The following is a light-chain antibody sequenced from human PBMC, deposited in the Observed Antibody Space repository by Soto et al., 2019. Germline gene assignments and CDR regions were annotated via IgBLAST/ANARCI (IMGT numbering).Light chain of an antibody. CDR2: ENN. J-gene: IGLJ1*01. V-gene: IGLV1-51*01. CDR3: ETWDNSLSGYV. Sequence: QSVLTQPPSVSAAPGQRVAISCSGTTSNIGSNHVSWYQQLPGTAPKILIYENNKRPSGIPDRVSGSKSATSATLGITGLQTEDEAESYCETWDNSLSGYVFATGTKVTVL. CDR1: TSNIGSNH.